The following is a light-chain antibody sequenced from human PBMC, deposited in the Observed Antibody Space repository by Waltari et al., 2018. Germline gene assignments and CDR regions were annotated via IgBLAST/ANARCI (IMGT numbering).Light chain of an antibody. CDR1: ESVKGNY. CDR3: QHYDGSPYT. J-gene: IGKJ3*01. V-gene: IGKV3-20*01. CDR2: GSS. Sequence: EIVLTQSPGTLSLSPGERATLSCRASESVKGNYLVWYQQKPGQAPRVLIYGSSKGATGIPARFSGSGSGRDFTLTISRLEPEDFAMYYCQHYDGSPYTFGPGTKLEIK.